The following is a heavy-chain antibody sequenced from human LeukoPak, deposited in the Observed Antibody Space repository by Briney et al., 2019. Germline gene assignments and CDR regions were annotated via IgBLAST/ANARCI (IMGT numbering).Heavy chain of an antibody. Sequence: TGGSLRLPCAASGFIFNKAWMNWVRQAPGKGPEWVGRIKSNNDGGTTDYASPVEGRFIISRDDSKNTIYLQMNRLIIDDTAIYYCTPVMVEDRGFWGQGTLVTVSS. CDR2: IKSNNDGGTT. V-gene: IGHV3-15*01. D-gene: IGHD2-21*01. CDR3: TPVMVEDRGF. J-gene: IGHJ4*02. CDR1: GFIFNKAW.